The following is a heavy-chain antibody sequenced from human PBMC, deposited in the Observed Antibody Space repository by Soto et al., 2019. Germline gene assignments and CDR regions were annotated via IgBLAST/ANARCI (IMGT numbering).Heavy chain of an antibody. D-gene: IGHD6-6*01. CDR1: GFTFSIAW. Sequence: PGGSLRLSCAASGFTFSIAWMNWVRQAPGKGLEWVGRIKSKTDGGTTDYAAPVKGRFTISRDDSKNTLYLQMNSLKTEDTAVYYCTTARSHYYYYGMDVWGQGTTVTVSS. V-gene: IGHV3-15*07. CDR2: IKSKTDGGTT. J-gene: IGHJ6*02. CDR3: TTARSHYYYYGMDV.